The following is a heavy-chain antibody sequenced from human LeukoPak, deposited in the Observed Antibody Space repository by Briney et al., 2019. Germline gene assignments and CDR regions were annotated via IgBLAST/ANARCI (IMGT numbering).Heavy chain of an antibody. Sequence: GGSLRLSCAASGFIFSNFAMTWVRQAPGKGLEWVSTITGGGDGTFYADSVNGRFTISRDNFKNTLSLQMNSLRAEDTAVYYCARDKRGSGWYDVWGQGTTVTVSS. V-gene: IGHV3-23*01. CDR1: GFIFSNFA. J-gene: IGHJ6*02. CDR2: ITGGGDGT. CDR3: ARDKRGSGWYDV. D-gene: IGHD6-19*01.